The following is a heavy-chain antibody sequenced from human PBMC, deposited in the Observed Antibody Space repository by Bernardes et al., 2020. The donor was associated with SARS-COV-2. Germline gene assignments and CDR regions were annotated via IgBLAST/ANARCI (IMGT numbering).Heavy chain of an antibody. V-gene: IGHV4-34*01. CDR2: INHSGST. CDR1: GGSFSGYY. CDR3: ARGRHGDSRLYYYYYGMDV. D-gene: IGHD4-17*01. Sequence: SETLSLTCAVYGGSFSGYYWSWIRQPPGKGLEWIGEINHSGSTNYNPSLKSRVTISVDTSKNQFSLKLSSVTAADTAVYYCARGRHGDSRLYYYYYGMDVWGQGTTVTVSS. J-gene: IGHJ6*02.